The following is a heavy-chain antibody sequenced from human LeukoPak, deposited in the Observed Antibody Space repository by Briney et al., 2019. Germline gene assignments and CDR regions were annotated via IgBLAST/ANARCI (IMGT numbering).Heavy chain of an antibody. CDR3: ARDSSGSYYIY. J-gene: IGHJ4*02. CDR2: IYYSGST. CDR1: GGSISSSSFY. Sequence: SETLSLTCTVSGGSISSSSFYWGWIRQPPGKGLEWIGSIYYSGSTYYNPSLKSRVTISVDTSKNQFSLKLSSVTAADTAVYYCARDSSGSYYIYWGQGTLVTVSS. V-gene: IGHV4-39*07. D-gene: IGHD1-26*01.